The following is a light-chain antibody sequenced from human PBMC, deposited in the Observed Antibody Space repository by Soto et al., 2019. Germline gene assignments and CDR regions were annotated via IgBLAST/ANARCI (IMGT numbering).Light chain of an antibody. J-gene: IGKJ4*01. Sequence: DIQMTQSPSSLSASVGDRITITCRASQSVIKSVNWYQQKPGKAPKLLMYITSTLQSGVPSRFSGSGSGTDFTLPISSLQPEDFATYYCQQSHTTPTFGGGTKVEIK. CDR2: ITS. CDR1: QSVIKS. V-gene: IGKV1-39*01. CDR3: QQSHTTPT.